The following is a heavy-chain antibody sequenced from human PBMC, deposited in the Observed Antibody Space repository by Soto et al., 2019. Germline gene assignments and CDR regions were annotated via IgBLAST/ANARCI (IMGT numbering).Heavy chain of an antibody. J-gene: IGHJ4*02. CDR2: IIPIFGTA. D-gene: IGHD1-26*01. CDR3: ARATGSGTHSIDY. Sequence: SVKVSCKASVGTFSSYAISWVRQAPGQGLEWMGGIIPIFGTANYAQKFQGRVTITADKSTSTAYMELSSLRSEDTAVYYCARATGSGTHSIDYWGQGTLVTVSS. V-gene: IGHV1-69*06. CDR1: VGTFSSYA.